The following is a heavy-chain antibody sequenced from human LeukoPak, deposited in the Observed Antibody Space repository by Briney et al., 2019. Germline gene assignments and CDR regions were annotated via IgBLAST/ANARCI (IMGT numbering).Heavy chain of an antibody. CDR2: TYYRSKWYN. CDR1: GDSVSSNSAA. Sequence: SQTLSLTCAISGDSVSSNSAAWNWIRQSPSRGLEWLGRTYYRSKWYNDYAVSVISRITINPDTSKNQFSLQLNSVTPEDTAVYYCTRGSGYYGSGSLYYYGMDVWGQGTTVTVSS. D-gene: IGHD3-10*01. J-gene: IGHJ6*02. CDR3: TRGSGYYGSGSLYYYGMDV. V-gene: IGHV6-1*01.